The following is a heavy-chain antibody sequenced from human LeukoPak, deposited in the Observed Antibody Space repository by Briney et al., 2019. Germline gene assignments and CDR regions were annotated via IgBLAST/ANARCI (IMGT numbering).Heavy chain of an antibody. J-gene: IGHJ6*03. CDR1: GVTFDDYT. Sequence: PGGALRLSCAASGVTFDDYTMHWVRQGPGKGLEWGSLICWDGDSTYYADSVKGGFTISRDNSKNSLYLQMNSLRTEDTAFYYCAKSTVPDFYYYYMGVWGKGTTVTISS. CDR2: ICWDGDST. D-gene: IGHD4-11*01. V-gene: IGHV3-43*01. CDR3: AKSTVPDFYYYYMGV.